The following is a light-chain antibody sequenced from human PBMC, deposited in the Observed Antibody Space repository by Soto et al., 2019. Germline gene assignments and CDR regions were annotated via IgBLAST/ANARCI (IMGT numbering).Light chain of an antibody. CDR1: QSVSSI. CDR3: QQYNSWSPLT. J-gene: IGKJ4*01. CDR2: GAS. Sequence: EIVMTQSPATLSLSPGERATLSCRASQSVSSILAWYQQQPGQAPRLLINGASTRATGIPARFSGSGSGTEFTLTISSLQSEDVAVYYCQQYNSWSPLTFGGGTKVELK. V-gene: IGKV3-15*01.